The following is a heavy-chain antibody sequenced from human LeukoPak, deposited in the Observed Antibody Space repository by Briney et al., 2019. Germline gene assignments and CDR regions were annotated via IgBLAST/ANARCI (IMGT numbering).Heavy chain of an antibody. J-gene: IGHJ4*02. CDR1: GFTFSSYG. CDR3: AKNPNYYYDSSGYFPY. Sequence: GGSLRLSCAASGFTFSSYGMHWVRQAPGKGLEWVAVISGSGGSTYYADSVKGRFTISRDSSKNTLYLQMNSLRAEDTAVYYCAKNPNYYYDSSGYFPYWGQGTLVTVSS. V-gene: IGHV3-23*01. D-gene: IGHD3-22*01. CDR2: ISGSGGST.